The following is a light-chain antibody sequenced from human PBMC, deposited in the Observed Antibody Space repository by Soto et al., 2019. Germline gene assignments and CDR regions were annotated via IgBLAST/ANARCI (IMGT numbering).Light chain of an antibody. J-gene: IGKJ5*01. CDR1: QSVSSN. Sequence: IVLTQSPGTLSLTPGERATLSCRASQSVSSNFLAWYQQKPGQAPRLLIYGASNRATGIPARFSGSGSGTDFTLTISSLEPEDFAVYYCQQRSNWPPIPFGQGTRLEIK. CDR3: QQRSNWPPIP. CDR2: GAS. V-gene: IGKV3-11*01.